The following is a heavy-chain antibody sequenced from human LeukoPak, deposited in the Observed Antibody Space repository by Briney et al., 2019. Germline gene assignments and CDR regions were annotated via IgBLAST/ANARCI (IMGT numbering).Heavy chain of an antibody. D-gene: IGHD5-18*01. J-gene: IGHJ4*02. Sequence: PGGSLRLSCAASGFTFSNYAMGWVRQAPGKGLEWVSIISDSGGSTYNADSVKGRFTISRDNSKNTLYLQMNSLRAEDTAIYYCALGGDTPNDYWGQGTLVTVSS. V-gene: IGHV3-23*01. CDR1: GFTFSNYA. CDR3: ALGGDTPNDY. CDR2: ISDSGGST.